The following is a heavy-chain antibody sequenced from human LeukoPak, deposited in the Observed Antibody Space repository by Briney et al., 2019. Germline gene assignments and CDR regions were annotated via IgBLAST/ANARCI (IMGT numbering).Heavy chain of an antibody. CDR3: ANPRGYSYGSDY. V-gene: IGHV3-23*01. J-gene: IGHJ4*02. CDR2: ISGSGGST. CDR1: GFTFSSYA. Sequence: GGSLRLSCAASGFTFSSYAMSWVRQAPGKGLEWVSAISGSGGSTYYADSVKGRFTISRDNSKNTLYLQMNSLRAEDTAVYYCANPRGYSYGSDYWGQGTLVTVSS. D-gene: IGHD5-18*01.